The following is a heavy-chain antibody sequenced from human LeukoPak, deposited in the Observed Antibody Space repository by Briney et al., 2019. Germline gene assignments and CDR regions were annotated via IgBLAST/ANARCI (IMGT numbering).Heavy chain of an antibody. D-gene: IGHD1-26*01. Sequence: GASVKVSCKVSGYTLTELSMHWVRQAPGKGLEWMGGFDPEDGETIYAQKFQGRVTMTEDTSTDTAYMELSSLRSDDTAVYYCARVAYTWSRGEPPEELGYWGQGTLVTVSS. CDR3: ARVAYTWSRGEPPEELGY. V-gene: IGHV1-24*01. CDR1: GYTLTELS. J-gene: IGHJ4*02. CDR2: FDPEDGET.